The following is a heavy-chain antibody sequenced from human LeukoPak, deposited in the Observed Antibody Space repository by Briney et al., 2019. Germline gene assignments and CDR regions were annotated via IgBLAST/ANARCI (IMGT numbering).Heavy chain of an antibody. D-gene: IGHD6-19*01. Sequence: PSETLSLTCAVSGYSISSGTYWGWIRQPPGKEPEWVGYIYYTGTTNYNPSLKSRLTISLDTSKNQFSLHLNSVTAADTAVYYCARGGWGLEFWGQGSLVTVSS. J-gene: IGHJ4*02. V-gene: IGHV4-61*01. CDR1: GYSISSGTY. CDR3: ARGGWGLEF. CDR2: IYYTGTT.